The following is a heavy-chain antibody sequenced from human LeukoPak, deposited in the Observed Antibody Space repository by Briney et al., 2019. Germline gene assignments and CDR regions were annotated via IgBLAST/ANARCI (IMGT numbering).Heavy chain of an antibody. CDR3: ARDNYGDYVAVFDY. CDR1: GGSISSYY. CDR2: IHHSGRT. Sequence: SETLSLTCTVSGGSISSYYWSWIRQPPGEGLEWVGYIHHSGRTYYNPSLKSRVTMSLDTSKNQFSLKLSSVTAADTAVYYCARDNYGDYVAVFDYWGQGTLVTVSS. D-gene: IGHD4-17*01. J-gene: IGHJ4*02. V-gene: IGHV4-59*01.